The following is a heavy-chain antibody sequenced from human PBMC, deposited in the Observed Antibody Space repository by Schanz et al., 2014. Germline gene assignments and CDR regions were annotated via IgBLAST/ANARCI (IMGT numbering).Heavy chain of an antibody. CDR3: ARENSSGYSPAVTYYIDV. V-gene: IGHV3-66*01. Sequence: EVQLVESGGGLVQPGGSLKLSCAASGFTFSASAMHWVRQAPGKGLEWVSTIYSSGSTYYADSVRGRFTISRDNSRKTLYLQMNSLRADDTAIYHCARENSSGYSPAVTYYIDVWGKGTTVTVSS. CDR2: IYSSGST. CDR1: GFTFSASA. J-gene: IGHJ6*03. D-gene: IGHD3-22*01.